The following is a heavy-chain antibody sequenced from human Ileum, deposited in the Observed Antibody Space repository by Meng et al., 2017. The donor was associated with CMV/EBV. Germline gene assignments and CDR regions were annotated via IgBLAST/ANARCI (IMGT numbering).Heavy chain of an antibody. D-gene: IGHD6-19*01. CDR1: GFTLSDYW. J-gene: IGHJ3*02. CDR3: ARGGKAVVNDAFDI. Sequence: GGSLRFSCAASGFTLSDYWMNWVRQAPGKGLEWVANIKQDGSEKYYVDSVKGRFTVSRDNAKNSLYLQMSGLRAEDTAVYYCARGGKAVVNDAFDIWGQGTMVTVSS. V-gene: IGHV3-7*01. CDR2: IKQDGSEK.